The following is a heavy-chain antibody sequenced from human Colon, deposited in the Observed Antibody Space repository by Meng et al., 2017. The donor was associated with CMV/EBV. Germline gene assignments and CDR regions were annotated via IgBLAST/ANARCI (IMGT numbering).Heavy chain of an antibody. D-gene: IGHD1-14*01. CDR1: GFNSSDYY. J-gene: IGHJ4*02. CDR3: ARGGEMNHDY. CDR2: ITNSGITT. Sequence: GGSLRLSCAASGFNSSDYYMSWIRQAPGKGLDWISYITNSGITTYYADSVRDRFTISRDNAKNSLYLQMNSLRADDTAVYYCARGGEMNHDYWGQGTLVTVSS. V-gene: IGHV3-11*01.